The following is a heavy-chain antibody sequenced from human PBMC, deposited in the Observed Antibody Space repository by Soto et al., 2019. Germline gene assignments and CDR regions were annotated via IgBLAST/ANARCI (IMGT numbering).Heavy chain of an antibody. D-gene: IGHD2-15*01. V-gene: IGHV3-11*01. CDR1: GFTFSDYY. CDR2: ISSSGSTI. CDR3: ALYSRGSGGSWEFQTRDPTYFDY. J-gene: IGHJ4*02. Sequence: GGSLRLSCAASGFTFSDYYMSWIRQAPGKGLEWVSYISSSGSTIYYADSVKGRFTISRDNAKNSLYLQMNSLRAEETAVYYCALYSRGSGGSWEFQTRDPTYFDYWGQGTLVTVSS.